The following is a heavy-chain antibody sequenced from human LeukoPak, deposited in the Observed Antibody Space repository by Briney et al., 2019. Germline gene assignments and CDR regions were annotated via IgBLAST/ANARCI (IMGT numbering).Heavy chain of an antibody. V-gene: IGHV4-4*09. CDR1: DGSINTYSYY. Sequence: SETLSLTCTVSDGSINTYSYYWSWIRQPPGKGLEYIGYIFTTGSTNHNPSLKSRVSISVDTSKNQFSLKLNSVTAADTAVYYCAGAAAGSPFQHWGQGTLVTVSS. J-gene: IGHJ1*01. D-gene: IGHD6-13*01. CDR2: IFTTGST. CDR3: AGAAAGSPFQH.